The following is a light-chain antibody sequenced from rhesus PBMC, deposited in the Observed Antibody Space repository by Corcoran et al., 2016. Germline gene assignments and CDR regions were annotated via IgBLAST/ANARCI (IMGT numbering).Light chain of an antibody. V-gene: IGKV1-25*01. J-gene: IGKJ1*01. CDR2: DAA. CDR3: QQHETYPPA. Sequence: DIQMTQSPPSLSASVGDTVTIICQASHGIGKYLAWYQQKPGKAPKFLMYDAATLQIGFPSRFSGSGSRTEFSLPIRSLQPEDFATYYSQQHETYPPAFGPVTKVEI. CDR1: HGIGKY.